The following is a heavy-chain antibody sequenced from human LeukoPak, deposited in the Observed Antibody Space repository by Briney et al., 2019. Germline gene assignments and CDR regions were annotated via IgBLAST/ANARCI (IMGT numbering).Heavy chain of an antibody. CDR2: IDSSSYNI. J-gene: IGHJ4*02. V-gene: IGHV3-21*01. CDR3: ARDLAYYYDRNYD. D-gene: IGHD3-22*01. CDR1: GFTFSIYS. Sequence: GGSLRLSCAASGFTFSIYSMNWVRQAPGKGLEWVSSIDSSSYNIYYADSVKGRFTISRDNAQSSVFLQMNSLRAEDTAVYYCARDLAYYYDRNYDWGQGTLVTVSS.